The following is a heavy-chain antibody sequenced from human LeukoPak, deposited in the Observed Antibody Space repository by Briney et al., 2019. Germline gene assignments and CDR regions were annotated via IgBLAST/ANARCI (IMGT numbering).Heavy chain of an antibody. J-gene: IGHJ4*02. CDR3: VKDYDSSGYYPEY. V-gene: IGHV3-9*01. CDR1: GFTFDDYA. Sequence: GRSLGLSCAASGFTFDDYAMHWVRQAPGKGLEWVSGISWNSGSIGYADSVKGRFTIPRDNAKNSLYLQMNSLRAEDTALYYCVKDYDSSGYYPEYWGQGTLVTVSS. CDR2: ISWNSGSI. D-gene: IGHD3-22*01.